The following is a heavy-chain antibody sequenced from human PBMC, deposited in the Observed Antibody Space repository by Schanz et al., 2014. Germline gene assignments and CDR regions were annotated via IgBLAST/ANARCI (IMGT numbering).Heavy chain of an antibody. Sequence: EGQLLESGGGLVQPGGSLRLSCAASGFTFSTYWMSWVRQAPGKGLEWVANIKQDESERSYVDSVKGRFTISRDNAKNSLYLQMNSLRAEDTAVYYCARDGVAATTDFEYWGQGALVTVSS. D-gene: IGHD1-1*01. CDR3: ARDGVAATTDFEY. CDR1: GFTFSTYW. J-gene: IGHJ4*02. V-gene: IGHV3-7*01. CDR2: IKQDESER.